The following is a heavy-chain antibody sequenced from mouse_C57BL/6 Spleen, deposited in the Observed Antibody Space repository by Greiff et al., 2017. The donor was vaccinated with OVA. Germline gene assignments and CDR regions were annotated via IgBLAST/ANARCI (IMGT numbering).Heavy chain of an antibody. V-gene: IGHV5-17*01. D-gene: IGHD1-1*01. J-gene: IGHJ4*01. CDR3: AIYYGSPYYAMDY. Sequence: EVKLMESGGGLVKPGGSLKLSCAASGFTFSDYGMHWVRQAPEKGLEWVAYISSGSSTIYYADTVKGPFTISRDHAKNTLFLQMTSLRSEDTAMYYCAIYYGSPYYAMDYWGQGTSVTVSS. CDR1: GFTFSDYG. CDR2: ISSGSSTI.